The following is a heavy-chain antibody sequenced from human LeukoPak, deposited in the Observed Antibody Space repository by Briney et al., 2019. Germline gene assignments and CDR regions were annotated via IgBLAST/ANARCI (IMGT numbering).Heavy chain of an antibody. V-gene: IGHV3-30-3*01. D-gene: IGHD2-8*01. Sequence: GGCLRLSCAASGFTFSSYAMHWVRQAPGKGLEWVAVISYDGSNKYYADSVKGRFTISRDNSKNTLYLQMNSLRAEDTAVYYCARGPERTGVGTRYYYDMDVWGQGTTVTVSS. J-gene: IGHJ6*02. CDR1: GFTFSSYA. CDR3: ARGPERTGVGTRYYYDMDV. CDR2: ISYDGSNK.